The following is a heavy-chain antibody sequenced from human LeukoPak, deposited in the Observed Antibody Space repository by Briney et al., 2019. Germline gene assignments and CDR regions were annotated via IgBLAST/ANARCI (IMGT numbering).Heavy chain of an antibody. Sequence: SETLSLTCTVSGGSISSGSYYWSWIRQPAGKGLEWIGRIYTSGSTNYNPSLKSRLTISVDTSKNQFSLKLSSVTAADTAVYYCARDKGDYDFWSGYYIEGGYFDYWGQGTLVTVSS. J-gene: IGHJ4*02. CDR1: GGSISSGSYY. CDR3: ARDKGDYDFWSGYYIEGGYFDY. V-gene: IGHV4-61*02. CDR2: IYTSGST. D-gene: IGHD3-3*01.